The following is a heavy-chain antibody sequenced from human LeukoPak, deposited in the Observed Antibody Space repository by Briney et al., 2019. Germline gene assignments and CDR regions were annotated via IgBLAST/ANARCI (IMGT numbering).Heavy chain of an antibody. Sequence: GGSLRLSCAASGFSFSNSWMHWVRQAPGKGLVWVSRINSDGTTTYYADSVKGRFTISRGNAENTVSLQMNSLRPEDTGVYYCTRAPSEIGGYYPEYFRHWGQGTLVTVSS. J-gene: IGHJ1*01. CDR3: TRAPSEIGGYYPEYFRH. D-gene: IGHD3-22*01. V-gene: IGHV3-74*01. CDR2: INSDGTTT. CDR1: GFSFSNSW.